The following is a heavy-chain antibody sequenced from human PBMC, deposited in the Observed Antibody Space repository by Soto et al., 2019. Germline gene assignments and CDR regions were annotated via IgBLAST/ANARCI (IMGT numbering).Heavy chain of an antibody. CDR3: AKSYDSSGYYYPKPYYFDY. Sequence: GGSLRLSCAASGFTFSSYAMSWVRQAPGKGLEWVSAISGSGGSTYYADSVKGRFTISRDNSKNTLYLQMNSLRAEDTAVYYCAKSYDSSGYYYPKPYYFDYWGQGTLVTVSS. J-gene: IGHJ4*02. CDR1: GFTFSSYA. D-gene: IGHD3-22*01. V-gene: IGHV3-23*01. CDR2: ISGSGGST.